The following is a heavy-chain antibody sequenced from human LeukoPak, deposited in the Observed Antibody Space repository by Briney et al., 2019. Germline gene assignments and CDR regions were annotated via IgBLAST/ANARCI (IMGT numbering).Heavy chain of an antibody. D-gene: IGHD2-2*02. J-gene: IGHJ6*03. CDR1: GYSFTSYW. CDR3: ARSWGYCSSTSCYNYYYYYMDV. V-gene: IGHV5-51*01. CDR2: IYPGDSDT. Sequence: GESLKISCKGSGYSFTSYWIGWVRQMPGKGPEWMGIIYPGDSDTRYSPSFQGQVTISADKSISTAYLQWSSLKASDTAMYYCARSWGYCSSTSCYNYYYYYMDVWGKGTTVTVSS.